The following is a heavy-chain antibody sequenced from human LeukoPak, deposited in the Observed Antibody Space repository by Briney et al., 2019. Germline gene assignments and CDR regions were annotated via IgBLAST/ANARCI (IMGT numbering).Heavy chain of an antibody. Sequence: GGSLRLSCAASGFTFSSYEMNWVRQAPGKGLEWVSYISSSGSTIYYADSVKGRFTISRDNAKNSLYLQMDSLRAEDTAVYYCARELAWYPYNWFDPWGQGTLVTVSS. D-gene: IGHD2-15*01. CDR3: ARELAWYPYNWFDP. CDR2: ISSSGSTI. J-gene: IGHJ5*02. CDR1: GFTFSSYE. V-gene: IGHV3-48*03.